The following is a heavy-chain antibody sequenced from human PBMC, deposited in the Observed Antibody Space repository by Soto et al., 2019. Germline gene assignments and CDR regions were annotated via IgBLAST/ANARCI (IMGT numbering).Heavy chain of an antibody. CDR3: TSIARRPKLSNYGMDV. V-gene: IGHV3-73*02. J-gene: IGHJ6*01. CDR2: IRSKANSYAT. CDR1: GFTFSGSA. D-gene: IGHD6-6*01. Sequence: EVQLVESGGGLVQPGGSLKLSCAASGFTFSGSAMHWVRQASGKGLEWVGRIRSKANSYATAYAASVKGRFTISRDDSKNTAYRQMNSLKTEDTAVYYCTSIARRPKLSNYGMDVWGQGTTVTVSS.